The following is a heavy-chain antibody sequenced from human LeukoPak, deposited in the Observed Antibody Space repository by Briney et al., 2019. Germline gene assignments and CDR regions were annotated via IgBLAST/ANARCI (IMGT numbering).Heavy chain of an antibody. CDR3: AREILRFDI. Sequence: ASVTLSCKASGYSFNSQGMNWVRQAPGQGLEWMGWINTDSGNPTYAQGFTGRFVFSLDSSVSTAYLQISNLMPEDTAKYYCAREILRFDIWGQGTMVTVSS. J-gene: IGHJ3*02. CDR1: GYSFNSQG. V-gene: IGHV7-4-1*02. CDR2: INTDSGNP.